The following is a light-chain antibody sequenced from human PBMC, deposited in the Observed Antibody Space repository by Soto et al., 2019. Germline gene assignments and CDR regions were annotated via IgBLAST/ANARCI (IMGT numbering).Light chain of an antibody. Sequence: DIVMTQSPDSLAVSLGERATINCQSSQSVLYSSNNKNYLAWYQVKPGQPPKLLIYWASTRESGVPDRFSGSGSVTDFTLTISGLQAEDVAVYYCQQYYSVPYAFGQGTRLEIE. CDR1: QSVLYSSNNKNY. V-gene: IGKV4-1*01. J-gene: IGKJ2*01. CDR2: WAS. CDR3: QQYYSVPYA.